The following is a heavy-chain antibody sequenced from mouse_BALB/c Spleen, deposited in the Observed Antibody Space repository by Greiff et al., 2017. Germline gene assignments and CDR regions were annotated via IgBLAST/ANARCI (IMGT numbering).Heavy chain of an antibody. D-gene: IGHD2-12*01. CDR3: ARYDGYAMDD. CDR2: IDPENGNT. V-gene: IGHV14-1*02. J-gene: IGHJ4*01. CDR1: GFNIKDYY. Sequence: EVQLQQSGAELVRPGALVKLSCKAPGFNIKDYYMHWVKQRPEQGLEWIGWIDPENGNTISDPKFQGKASITADTSSNTAYLQLSSLTSEDTAVYYCARYDGYAMDDWGQGTSVTVSS.